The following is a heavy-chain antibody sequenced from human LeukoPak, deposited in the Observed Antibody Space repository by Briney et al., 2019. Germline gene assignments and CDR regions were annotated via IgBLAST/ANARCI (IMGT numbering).Heavy chain of an antibody. Sequence: PGGSLRLSCAASGFTFSYYTMSWVRQAPGKGLEWVSSISSTGSSIYYADSVKGRFTISRDNAKNSLDLQMSSLRVEDTAVYYCARDDVAWNDVHWFDPWGQGTLVTVSS. CDR2: ISSTGSSI. V-gene: IGHV3-21*01. CDR3: ARDDVAWNDVHWFDP. CDR1: GFTFSYYT. J-gene: IGHJ5*02. D-gene: IGHD1-1*01.